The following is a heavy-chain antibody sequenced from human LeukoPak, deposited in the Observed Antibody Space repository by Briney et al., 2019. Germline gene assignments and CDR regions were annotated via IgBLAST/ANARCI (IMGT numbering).Heavy chain of an antibody. J-gene: IGHJ4*02. CDR1: GGSISSGDYY. Sequence: PSETLSLTCTVSGGSISSGDYYWRWLRQPPGTGLEWIGYIYYSGSTYYNPSLKSRVTISVDTSKNQFSLKLSSVTAADTAVYYCARVLHYYDSSGYHDYWGQGTLVTVSS. D-gene: IGHD3-22*01. V-gene: IGHV4-30-4*01. CDR2: IYYSGST. CDR3: ARVLHYYDSSGYHDY.